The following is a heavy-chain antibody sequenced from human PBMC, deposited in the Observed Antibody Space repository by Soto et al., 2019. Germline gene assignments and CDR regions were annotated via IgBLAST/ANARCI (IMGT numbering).Heavy chain of an antibody. CDR3: AKGPAIVLVPAAMNYYYGMEV. Sequence: GGSLRLSCAASGFTFSSYAMHWVRQAPGKGLEWVAVISYDGSNKYYADSVKGRFTISRDNSKSTLYLQMNSLRAEDTAVYYCAKGPAIVLVPAAMNYYYGMEVWGQGTTVTVSS. J-gene: IGHJ6*02. CDR1: GFTFSSYA. V-gene: IGHV3-30*04. D-gene: IGHD2-2*01. CDR2: ISYDGSNK.